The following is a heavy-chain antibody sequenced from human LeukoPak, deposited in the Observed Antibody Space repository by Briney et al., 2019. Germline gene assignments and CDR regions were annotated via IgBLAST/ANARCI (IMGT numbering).Heavy chain of an antibody. J-gene: IGHJ4*02. CDR1: GYTFTSYG. Sequence: ASVKVSCKASGYTFTSYGISWVRQAPGQGLEWMGWISAYNGNTNYAQKLQGRVTMTTDTSTSTAYMELRSLRSDDTAVYYCARSGPRYCSRGSCPEGDYWGQGTLVTVSS. V-gene: IGHV1-18*01. CDR3: ARSGPRYCSRGSCPEGDY. CDR2: ISAYNGNT. D-gene: IGHD2-15*01.